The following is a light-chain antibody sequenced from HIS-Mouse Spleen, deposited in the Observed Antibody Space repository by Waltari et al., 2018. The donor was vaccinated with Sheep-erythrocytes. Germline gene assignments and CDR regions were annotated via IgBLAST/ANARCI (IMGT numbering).Light chain of an antibody. CDR1: SSDVGSYNL. CDR2: EGS. J-gene: IGLJ2*01. CDR3: CSYAGSSTFHVV. V-gene: IGLV2-23*03. Sequence: QSALTQPASVSGSPGQSITISCTGTSSDVGSYNLVSWYQQHPGKAPKLMIYEGSKRPSGVFNRFSGSKSANTASLTISGLQAEDEADYYCCSYAGSSTFHVVFGGGTKLTVL.